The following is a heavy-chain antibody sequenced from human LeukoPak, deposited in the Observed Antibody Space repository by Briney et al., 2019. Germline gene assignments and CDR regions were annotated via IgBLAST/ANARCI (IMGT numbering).Heavy chain of an antibody. Sequence: ASVKVSCKASGYTFTGYYMHWVRQAPAQGLEWMGWINPNSGDTNYAQKLQEGVTMTGDTSISAAYMELSRLRSDDTAVYYCARVLGIIIAPEDDFDIWGQGTMVTVSS. D-gene: IGHD2-2*01. CDR1: GYTFTGYY. CDR2: INPNSGDT. V-gene: IGHV1-2*02. J-gene: IGHJ3*02. CDR3: ARVLGIIIAPEDDFDI.